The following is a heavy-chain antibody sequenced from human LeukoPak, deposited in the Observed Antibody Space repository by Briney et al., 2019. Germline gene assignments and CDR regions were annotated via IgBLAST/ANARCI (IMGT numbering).Heavy chain of an antibody. J-gene: IGHJ4*02. CDR2: IYSGGST. D-gene: IGHD6-13*01. CDR3: ARFGSSWDLDY. V-gene: IGHV3-66*02. Sequence: PGGSLRLSCAASGFTVSSSYMSWVRQAPGKGLEWVSVIYSGGSTYYADSVKGRFTISRDNSKNTLYLQMNSLRVEDTAVYYCARFGSSWDLDYWGQGTLVTVSS. CDR1: GFTVSSSY.